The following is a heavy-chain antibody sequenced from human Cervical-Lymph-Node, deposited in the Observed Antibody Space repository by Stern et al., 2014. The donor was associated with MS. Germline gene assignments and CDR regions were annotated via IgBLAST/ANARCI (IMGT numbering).Heavy chain of an antibody. V-gene: IGHV4-59*01. CDR1: GGSISGYF. CDR2: IYYSGHT. D-gene: IGHD3-22*01. CDR3: ARGEVDPSYHSDSSGYHQGGNWFDP. Sequence: QVQLQESGPGLVKPSETLSLTCTVSGGSISGYFWTWIRQPPGKGLEWIGYIYYSGHTNYNPSLKSRVTISVDTSKNQFSLKLTSVTAADTAIYYCARGEVDPSYHSDSSGYHQGGNWFDPWGQGILVTVSA. J-gene: IGHJ5*02.